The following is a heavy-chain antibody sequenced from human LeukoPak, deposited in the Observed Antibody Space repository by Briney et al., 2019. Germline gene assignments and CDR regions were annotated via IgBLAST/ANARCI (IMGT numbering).Heavy chain of an antibody. CDR3: ERGILGYYDGPFDY. CDR2: IYHSGST. V-gene: IGHV4-4*02. D-gene: IGHD3-22*01. CDR1: GGSISSINW. Sequence: SETLSLTCAVSGGSISSINWGSWVGQPPGKGLEWIGEIYHSGSTNYNPSLKSRVTISVEKSKNQYPQKLSSVTAADTAVYYCERGILGYYDGPFDYWGQGTLVTVSS. J-gene: IGHJ4*02.